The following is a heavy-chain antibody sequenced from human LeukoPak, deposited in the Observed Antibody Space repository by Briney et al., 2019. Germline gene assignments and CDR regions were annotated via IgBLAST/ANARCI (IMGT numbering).Heavy chain of an antibody. CDR1: GFTFNTFN. V-gene: IGHV3-21*01. CDR2: ITSGGDYT. CDR3: ARGHHDVLAASYKWTPDY. D-gene: IGHD3-9*01. Sequence: GGSLRLSCAASGFTFNTFNMNWVRQAPGKGLEWVSSITSGGDYTYYADSVKGRFTTSRDNAKNSLSLQLNSLRVEDTAVYYCARGHHDVLAASYKWTPDYWGQGTLVTVSS. J-gene: IGHJ4*02.